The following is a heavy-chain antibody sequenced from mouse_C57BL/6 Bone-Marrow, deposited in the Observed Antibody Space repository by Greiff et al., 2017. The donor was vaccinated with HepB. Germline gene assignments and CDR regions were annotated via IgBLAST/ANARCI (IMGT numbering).Heavy chain of an antibody. CDR3: ARYHDGSSYRFAY. CDR1: GYTFTGYW. J-gene: IGHJ3*01. V-gene: IGHV1-9*01. Sequence: QVQLQQSGAELMKPGASVKLSCTATGYTFTGYWIEWVKQRPGHGLEWIGEILPGSGSTNYNEKFKGKATFTADTSSNTAYMQLSSLTTEDSAIYYCARYHDGSSYRFAYWGQGTLVTVSA. D-gene: IGHD1-1*01. CDR2: ILPGSGST.